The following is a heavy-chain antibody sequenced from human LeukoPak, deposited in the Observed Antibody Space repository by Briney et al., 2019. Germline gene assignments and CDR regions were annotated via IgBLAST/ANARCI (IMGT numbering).Heavy chain of an antibody. J-gene: IGHJ4*02. V-gene: IGHV1-2*02. CDR3: ARVPVIMSSSSGADFDY. CDR2: INPNSGGT. Sequence: ASVKVSCKASGYTFTGYYMHWVRQAPGQGLEWMGWINPNSGGTNYAQKFQGRVTMTRDTSISTAYMELSRLRSDDTAVYYCARVPVIMSSSSGADFDYWGQGTLVTVSS. CDR1: GYTFTGYY. D-gene: IGHD6-6*01.